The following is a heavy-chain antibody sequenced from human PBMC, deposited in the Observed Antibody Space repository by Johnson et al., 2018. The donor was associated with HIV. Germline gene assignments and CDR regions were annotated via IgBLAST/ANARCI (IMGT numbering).Heavy chain of an antibody. Sequence: EVQVVESGGGLVQPGGSLRLSCAASGFSFSSYWMSWVRQAPGKGLDWVSVIYSGGSTYYADSVKGRFTLSRDNSKNPRYLQMNRLRAEDTAGCCCARGLGVDWSKGAFDMWGQGTMVTVSS. J-gene: IGHJ3*02. CDR2: IYSGGST. V-gene: IGHV3-66*01. CDR3: ARGLGVDWSKGAFDM. D-gene: IGHD3/OR15-3a*01. CDR1: GFSFSSYW.